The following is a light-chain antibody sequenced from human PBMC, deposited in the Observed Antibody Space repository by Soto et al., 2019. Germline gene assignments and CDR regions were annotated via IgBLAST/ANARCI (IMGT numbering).Light chain of an antibody. CDR2: KAS. Sequence: DIQMTHSPSTLSRSVGDRVTITCRASQTISSWLAWYQQKPGKAPKLLIYKASTLKSGVPSRFSGSGSGTEFTLTISSLQPDDFATYYCQHYNSYSEAFGQGTKVDIK. CDR3: QHYNSYSEA. V-gene: IGKV1-5*03. J-gene: IGKJ1*01. CDR1: QTISSW.